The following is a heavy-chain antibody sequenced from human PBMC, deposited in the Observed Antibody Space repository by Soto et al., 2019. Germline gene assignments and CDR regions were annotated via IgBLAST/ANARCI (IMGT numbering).Heavy chain of an antibody. J-gene: IGHJ3*01. D-gene: IGHD3-10*01. CDR1: GDSISNYY. CDR3: ARDFRARDAFDL. Sequence: SETLSLTGTVSGDSISNYYWSWIRQPPGKALEWIGYISHIGTGKNNPSLKSRLTISVDPSKNQFSLKLTSVTAADTAVYYCARDFRARDAFDLWGQGTMVTVSS. V-gene: IGHV4-59*01. CDR2: ISHIGTG.